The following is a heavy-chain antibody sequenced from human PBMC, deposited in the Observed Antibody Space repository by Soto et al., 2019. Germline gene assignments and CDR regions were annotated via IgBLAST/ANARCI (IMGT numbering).Heavy chain of an antibody. CDR3: ARGVSGSYSSGPALMDV. J-gene: IGHJ6*02. V-gene: IGHV1-69*01. CDR2: IIPIFGTA. CDR1: GGTFSSYA. Sequence: QVQLVQSGAEVKKPGSSVKVSCKASGGTFSSYAISWVRQAPGQGLEWMGGIIPIFGTANYAQKFQGRVTITADESTSTAYMELSSLRSEDTAVYYCARGVSGSYSSGPALMDVWGQGTTVTVSS. D-gene: IGHD6-19*01.